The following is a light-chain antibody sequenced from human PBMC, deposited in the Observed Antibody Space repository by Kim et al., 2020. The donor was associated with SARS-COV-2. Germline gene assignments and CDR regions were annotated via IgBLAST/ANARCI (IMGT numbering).Light chain of an antibody. V-gene: IGKV3-20*01. J-gene: IGKJ1*01. CDR2: GAS. CDR3: QQYGSSPWT. CDR1: QSVGSSY. Sequence: SPGQRATLSCRASQSVGSSYLAWYQQKPGQAPRLLIYGASSRATGIPDRFSGSESGTDFTLSISRLEPEDFAVYYCQQYGSSPWTFGQGTKVDIK.